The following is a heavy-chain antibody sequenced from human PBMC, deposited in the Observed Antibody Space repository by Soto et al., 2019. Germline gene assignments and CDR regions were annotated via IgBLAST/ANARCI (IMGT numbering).Heavy chain of an antibody. CDR1: GRSFSSDG. CDR2: IIPVFGNT. V-gene: IGHV1-69*06. CDR3: ARGQYYSSGSDATSYFYFGIDV. D-gene: IGHD3-10*01. Sequence: QLQLEQSGPEVKKPGSSVKVSCKASGRSFSSDGVSWVRQAPGQGLEWMGGIIPVFGNTKYVQRFQGRLTITADKSTRTVYMEMSSLSSEDTAVYFCARGQYYSSGSDATSYFYFGIDVWGQGTTVIVAS. J-gene: IGHJ6*02.